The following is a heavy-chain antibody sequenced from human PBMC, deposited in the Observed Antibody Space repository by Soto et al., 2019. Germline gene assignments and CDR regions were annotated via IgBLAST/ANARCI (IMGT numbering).Heavy chain of an antibody. V-gene: IGHV1-18*01. CDR2: ISAHNGNT. CDR1: GYTFTSYG. D-gene: IGHD3-10*01. J-gene: IGHJ4*02. CDR3: ARGRYGGC. Sequence: QVHLVQSGAEVKKPGASVKVSCKASGYTFTSYGITWVRQAPGQGLEWMGWISAHNGNTDYAQKLQGRVIVTRDTATSAAFMELRSLRYDDAAVYYCARGRYGGCWGQGALVPVSS.